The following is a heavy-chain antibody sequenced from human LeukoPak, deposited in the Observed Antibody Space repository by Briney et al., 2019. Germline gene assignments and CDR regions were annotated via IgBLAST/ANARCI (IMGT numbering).Heavy chain of an antibody. CDR1: GGSFSGYY. J-gene: IGHJ5*02. D-gene: IGHD3-16*02. CDR2: INHSGST. CDR3: ARGRIMITFGGVIVYPNWFDP. V-gene: IGHV4-34*01. Sequence: SETLSLTCAVYGGSFSGYYWSWIRQPPGKGLEWIGEINHSGSTNYNPSLKSRVTISVDTSKNQFSLKLSSVTAADTAVYYCARGRIMITFGGVIVYPNWFDPWGQGTLVTVSS.